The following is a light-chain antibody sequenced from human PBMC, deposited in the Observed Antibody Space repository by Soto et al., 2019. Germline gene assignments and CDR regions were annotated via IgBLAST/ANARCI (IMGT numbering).Light chain of an antibody. CDR1: QNIRNW. CDR2: DAS. J-gene: IGKJ1*01. CDR3: QQANRCPST. Sequence: DIPGTQSPCTVSASVCDSVTIACRACQNIRNWLAWYQQKPRKAPTTLIYDASSLKSGVPARFSGSGSGTELTLTISILPPQDFATSYCQQANRCPSTFGQGTKVDIK. V-gene: IGKV1-5*01.